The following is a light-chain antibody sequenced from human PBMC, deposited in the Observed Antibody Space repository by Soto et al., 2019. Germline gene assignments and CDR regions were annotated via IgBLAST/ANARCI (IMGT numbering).Light chain of an antibody. CDR3: QQYDRVPIT. J-gene: IGKJ4*01. CDR1: QDIRNC. Sequence: DIQMTQSPSSLSASVGDRVTITCQASQDIRNCLNWYQQKPGKAPKLLIFEVSDLQRGVPSRFSGSRSGTDFTFTISSLQPEDVATYYFQQYDRVPITFGGGTKVDIK. V-gene: IGKV1-33*01. CDR2: EVS.